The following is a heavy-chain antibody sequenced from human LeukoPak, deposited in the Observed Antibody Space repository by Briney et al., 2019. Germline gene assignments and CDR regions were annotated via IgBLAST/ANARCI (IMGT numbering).Heavy chain of an antibody. CDR1: GGSISSYY. CDR3: ARVSSSPILRFLEWFVDY. CDR2: IYYSGST. J-gene: IGHJ4*02. Sequence: SETLSLTCTVSGGSISSYYWSWIRQPPGKGLEWIGDIYYSGSTNYNPSLKSRVTISVDTSKNQFSLKLSSVTAADTAVYYCARVSSSPILRFLEWFVDYWGQGTLVTVSS. V-gene: IGHV4-59*01. D-gene: IGHD3-3*01.